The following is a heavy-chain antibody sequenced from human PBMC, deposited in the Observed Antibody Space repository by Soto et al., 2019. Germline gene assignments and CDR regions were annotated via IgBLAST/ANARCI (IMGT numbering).Heavy chain of an antibody. D-gene: IGHD2-2*01. CDR2: ISSSGSTI. CDR1: GFTFSSYE. CDR3: ARADIVVVPAALPYYYYGMDV. V-gene: IGHV3-48*03. J-gene: IGHJ6*02. Sequence: PGGSLRLSCAASGFTFSSYEMNWVRQAPGKGLEWVSYISSSGSTIYYADSVKGRFTIFRDNAKNSLYLQMNSLRAEDTAVYYCARADIVVVPAALPYYYYGMDVWGQGTTVTVSS.